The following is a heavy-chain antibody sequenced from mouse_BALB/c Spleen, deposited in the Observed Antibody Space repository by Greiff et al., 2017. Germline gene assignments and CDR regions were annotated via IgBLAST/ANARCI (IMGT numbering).Heavy chain of an antibody. D-gene: IGHD2-1*01. V-gene: IGHV1-63*02. CDR2: IYPGGGYT. CDR3: ARDGKRPWYFDV. Sequence: AQLQQSGAELVRPGTSVKISCKASGYTFTNYWLGWVKQRPGHGLEWIGDIYPGGGYTNYNEKFKGKATLTADTSSSTAYMQLSSLTSEDSAVYFCARDGKRPWYFDVWGAGTTVTVSS. J-gene: IGHJ1*01. CDR1: GYTFTNYW.